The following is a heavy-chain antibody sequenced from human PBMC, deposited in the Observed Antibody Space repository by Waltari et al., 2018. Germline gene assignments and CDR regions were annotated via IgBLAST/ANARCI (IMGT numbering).Heavy chain of an antibody. V-gene: IGHV3-30*01. Sequence: QVQLVESGGGVVQPGRSLRLPWAGTKVPFGHFAVHCVRQAPGKGLEWASLIAHDGSDKYYADSVKGRFSISRDNSKNTVYLQMNSLRSEDTAVYYCARVDYGGKNYFYYGLEVWGQGTTVTVSS. CDR1: KVPFGHFA. D-gene: IGHD2-15*01. J-gene: IGHJ6*02. CDR3: ARVDYGGKNYFYYGLEV. CDR2: IAHDGSDK.